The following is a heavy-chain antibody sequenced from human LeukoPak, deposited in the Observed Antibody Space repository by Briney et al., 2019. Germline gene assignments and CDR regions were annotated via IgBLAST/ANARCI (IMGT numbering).Heavy chain of an antibody. CDR2: IYYSGST. J-gene: IGHJ5*02. CDR3: ARAIVVVPAAKEYWFDP. CDR1: GGSISSSSYY. Sequence: PSETLSLTCTVSGGSISSSSYYWGWIRQPPGKGLEWIGSIYYSGSTNYNPSLKSRVTISVDTSKNQFSLKLSSVTAADTAVYYCARAIVVVPAAKEYWFDPWGQGTLVTVSS. V-gene: IGHV4-39*07. D-gene: IGHD2-2*01.